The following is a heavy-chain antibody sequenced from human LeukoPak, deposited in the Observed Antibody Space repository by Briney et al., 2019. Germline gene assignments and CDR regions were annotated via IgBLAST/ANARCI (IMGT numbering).Heavy chain of an antibody. V-gene: IGHV1-2*06. Sequence: ASEKVSCKASGYSYTGYYMYWVRQATGQWLEWMGRINPNSGGTNYAQKFQGRVTMTRDTSISTAYMELSRLGSDDTAVYYCAIHDAFDIWGQGTMVTVSS. J-gene: IGHJ3*02. CDR3: AIHDAFDI. CDR1: GYSYTGYY. CDR2: INPNSGGT.